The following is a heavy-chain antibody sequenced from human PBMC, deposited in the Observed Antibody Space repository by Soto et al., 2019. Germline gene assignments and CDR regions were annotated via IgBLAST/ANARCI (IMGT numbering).Heavy chain of an antibody. CDR2: ISWNSGNI. D-gene: IGHD1-1*01. J-gene: IGHJ2*01. CDR1: GFTFDDYA. Sequence: EVQLVESGGGLVQPGRSLRLSCAASGFTFDDYAMNWVRQAPGKGLEWVSSISWNSGNIVYADYVKGRFTISRDNAKNSLYLQMKGLRAEDTAFYYCAKGHTTAVFSYFDLWGRGILVTVSS. CDR3: AKGHTTAVFSYFDL. V-gene: IGHV3-9*01.